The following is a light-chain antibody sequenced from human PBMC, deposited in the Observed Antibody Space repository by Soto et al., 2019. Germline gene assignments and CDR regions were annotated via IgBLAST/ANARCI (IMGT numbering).Light chain of an antibody. V-gene: IGKV1-33*01. Sequence: DIQMTQSPSSLSASVGDRVTITCQASQDISNYLNWYQQKPGKAPKLLIYDASNLETGVPSRFSGSGSGTDFTFTISSLQPEDIATYYCQQSSIFGPGTKVDIK. J-gene: IGKJ3*01. CDR1: QDISNY. CDR3: QQSSI. CDR2: DAS.